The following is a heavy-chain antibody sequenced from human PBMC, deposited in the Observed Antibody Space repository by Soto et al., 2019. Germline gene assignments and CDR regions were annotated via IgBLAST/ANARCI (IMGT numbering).Heavy chain of an antibody. D-gene: IGHD3-9*01. CDR2: IYYSGST. CDR3: ARRHDILTGPDALDI. CDR1: GDSVGSDGYY. J-gene: IGHJ3*02. V-gene: IGHV4-31*02. Sequence: QVQVQESGPGLVKPSQTLSLTCTVSGDSVGSDGYYWTWIRQHPGKGLEWIGDIYYSGSTSYHPSLKGRVTISVATSENRLSLKLNSVTAADTAVYYCARRHDILTGPDALDIWGQGTMVTVSS.